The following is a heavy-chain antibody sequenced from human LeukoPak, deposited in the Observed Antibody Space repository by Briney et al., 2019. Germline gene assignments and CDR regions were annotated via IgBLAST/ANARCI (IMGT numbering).Heavy chain of an antibody. D-gene: IGHD3-22*01. CDR2: IGSSGSTI. CDR3: ARDNYDSSTPYYFDY. V-gene: IGHV3-48*03. CDR1: GFTFSSYE. Sequence: GGSLRLSCAASGFTFSSYEMNWVRQAPGKGLEWVSYIGSSGSTIYYADSVKGRFTISRDNAKNSLYLQMNSLRAEDTAVYYCARDNYDSSTPYYFDYWGQGTLVTVSS. J-gene: IGHJ4*02.